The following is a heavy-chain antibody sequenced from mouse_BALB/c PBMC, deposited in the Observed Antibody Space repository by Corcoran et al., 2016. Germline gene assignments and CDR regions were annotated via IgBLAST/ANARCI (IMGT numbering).Heavy chain of an antibody. CDR1: GYTFTDYY. D-gene: IGHD2-1*01. CDR3: AYGNYSYFAY. J-gene: IGHJ3*01. CDR2: VNPNNGGT. Sequence: EVQLQQSGPELVKPGASVKISCKASGYTFTDYYMNWVKQSHGKSLEWIGLVNPNNGGTSYNQKFKGKATLTVDKSSSTAYMELRSLTSEDSAVYYCAYGNYSYFAYWGQGTLVTVSA. V-gene: IGHV1-26*01.